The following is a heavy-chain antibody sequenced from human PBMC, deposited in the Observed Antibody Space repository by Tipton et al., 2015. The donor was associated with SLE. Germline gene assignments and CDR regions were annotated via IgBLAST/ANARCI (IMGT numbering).Heavy chain of an antibody. D-gene: IGHD3-16*01. CDR3: ARDPPSSYYYGMDV. CDR2: GYYSGNT. J-gene: IGHJ6*02. CDR1: GASISSAPSC. Sequence: TLSLTCNVSGASISSAPSCWNWIRQRPGKGLEWVGSGYYSGNTYYNPSLKSRVTISVDTSKNQFSLRLSSLTAADTAVYYCARDPPSSYYYGMDVWGQGTTVTVSS. V-gene: IGHV4-39*07.